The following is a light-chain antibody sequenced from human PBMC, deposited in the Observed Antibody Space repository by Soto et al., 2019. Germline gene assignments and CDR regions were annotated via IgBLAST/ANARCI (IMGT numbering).Light chain of an antibody. Sequence: EIVLTQSPATLSLSPGERATLSCRASQSVYTYLAWYQQKPGQAPRLLIFGASHRAPDIPDRFSGSGSGTDFTLTISRLEPEDFAVYYCQQYGGSVQTFGQGTKVDIK. CDR3: QQYGGSVQT. J-gene: IGKJ1*01. V-gene: IGKV3-20*01. CDR2: GAS. CDR1: QSVYTY.